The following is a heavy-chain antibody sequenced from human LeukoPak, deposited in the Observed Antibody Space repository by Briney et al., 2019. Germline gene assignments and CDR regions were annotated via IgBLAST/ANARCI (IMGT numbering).Heavy chain of an antibody. CDR2: ISSSSSYI. D-gene: IGHD2-2*01. J-gene: IGHJ4*02. Sequence: PGGSLRLSCAASGFTFSSYSMNWVRQAPGKGLEWVSSISSSSSYIYYADSVKGRFTISRDNAKNSLYLQMNSLRAEDTALYYCARAGSTSWISDFDYWGQGTLVTVSS. CDR3: ARAGSTSWISDFDY. V-gene: IGHV3-21*04. CDR1: GFTFSSYS.